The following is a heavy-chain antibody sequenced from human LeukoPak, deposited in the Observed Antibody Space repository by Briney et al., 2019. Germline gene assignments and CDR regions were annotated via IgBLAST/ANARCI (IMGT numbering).Heavy chain of an antibody. CDR2: INHSGRT. CDR3: ARDVVVVPAAIHYGMDV. Sequence: PSETLSLTCAVYGGSFSDFFWGWIRQPPGKGLEWIGEINHSGRTYYNPSLKSRVTISVDTSKNQFSLNLSSVTAADTAVYYCARDVVVVPAAIHYGMDVWGQGTTVTVSS. J-gene: IGHJ6*02. V-gene: IGHV4-34*01. D-gene: IGHD2-2*01. CDR1: GGSFSDFF.